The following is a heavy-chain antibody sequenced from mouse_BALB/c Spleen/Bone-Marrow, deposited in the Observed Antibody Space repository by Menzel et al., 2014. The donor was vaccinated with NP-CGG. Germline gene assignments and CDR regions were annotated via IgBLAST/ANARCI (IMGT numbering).Heavy chain of an antibody. CDR3: ARKGDYYYAWFAY. Sequence: VQLQQSGPEVVKPGASMKMSCKASGYSSTGYTMNWVKQSHGKNLEWIGLINPYNGGTHYNQKFKGKTTLTVDKSSXTAYMETLNLSSEDSAVYYCARKGDYYYAWFAYWGQGTLVTVSA. J-gene: IGHJ3*01. CDR2: INPYNGGT. V-gene: IGHV1-25*01. D-gene: IGHD2-4*01. CDR1: GYSSTGYT.